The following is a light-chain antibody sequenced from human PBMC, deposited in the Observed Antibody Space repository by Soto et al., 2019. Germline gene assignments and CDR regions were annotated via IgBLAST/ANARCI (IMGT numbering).Light chain of an antibody. CDR3: QQRSNWPRST. CDR2: DAS. CDR1: QSVSSY. J-gene: IGKJ5*01. Sequence: EIVLTQSPATLSLSPGERATLSCRASQSVSSYLAWYQQKPGQAPRLLIYDASNRATGIPARFSGSGSGTAFTLTISSLEHEDFAVYYCQQRSNWPRSTFGQGTRLEIK. V-gene: IGKV3-11*01.